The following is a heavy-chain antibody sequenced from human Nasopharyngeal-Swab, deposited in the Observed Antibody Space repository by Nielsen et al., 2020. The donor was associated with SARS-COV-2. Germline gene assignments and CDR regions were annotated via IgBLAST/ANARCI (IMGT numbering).Heavy chain of an antibody. CDR1: GFTFSSYE. V-gene: IGHV3-48*03. CDR3: ARGDGGDYSSSWYRAFDI. Sequence: GGSLRLSCAASGFTFSSYEMNWVRQVPGKGLEWVSYISSSGSTIYYADSVKGRFTISRDNAKNSLYLQMNSLRAEDTAVYYCARGDGGDYSSSWYRAFDIWGQGTMVTVSS. J-gene: IGHJ3*02. D-gene: IGHD6-13*01. CDR2: ISSSGSTI.